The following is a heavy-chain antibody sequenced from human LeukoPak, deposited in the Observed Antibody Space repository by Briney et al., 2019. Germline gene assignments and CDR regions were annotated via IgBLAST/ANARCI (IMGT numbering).Heavy chain of an antibody. V-gene: IGHV4-39*01. D-gene: IGHD4-17*01. CDR3: ARGVTVTTTLYYMDV. CDR2: VYYSGNT. J-gene: IGHJ6*03. Sequence: SETLSLTCTVSGVSISSSNSYWGWIRQPPGKGLEWIGSVYYSGNTYYNASLKSQVSISIDTSKNRFSLKLSSVTAADTAVYYCARGVTVTTTLYYMDVWGKGTTVTVSS. CDR1: GVSISSSNSY.